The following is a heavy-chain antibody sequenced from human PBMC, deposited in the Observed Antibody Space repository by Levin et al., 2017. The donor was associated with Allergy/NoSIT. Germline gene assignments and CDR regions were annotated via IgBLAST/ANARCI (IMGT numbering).Heavy chain of an antibody. J-gene: IGHJ3*02. CDR3: AKERYSSSWYRVDAFDI. CDR1: GLTFSSYG. V-gene: IGHV3-30*18. CDR2: ISYDGSNK. Sequence: GGSLRLSCAASGLTFSSYGMHWVRQAPGKGLEWVAVISYDGSNKYYADSVKGRFTISRDNSKNTLYLQMNSLRAEDTAVYYCAKERYSSSWYRVDAFDIWGQGTMVTVSS. D-gene: IGHD6-13*01.